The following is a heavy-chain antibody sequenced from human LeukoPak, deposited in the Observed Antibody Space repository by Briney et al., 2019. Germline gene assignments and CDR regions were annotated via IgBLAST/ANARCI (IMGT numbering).Heavy chain of an antibody. J-gene: IGHJ4*02. CDR1: GFTFSSFA. V-gene: IGHV3-23*01. D-gene: IGHD2-2*01. CDR2: IGGGGVDT. Sequence: GGSLRLSCAASGFTFSSFAMSWVRQAPGKGLEWVSAIGGGGVDTYYADSVKGRCTISRDNSKNTLYLQMNSMRAEDTAVYYCAKRGESCSSTNCLKYYFDYWGQGTLVTVSS. CDR3: AKRGESCSSTNCLKYYFDY.